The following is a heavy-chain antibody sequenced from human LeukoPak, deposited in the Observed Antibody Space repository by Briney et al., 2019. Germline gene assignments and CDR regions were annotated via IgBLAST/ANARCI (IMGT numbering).Heavy chain of an antibody. CDR2: ISSSSSYI. CDR3: ARWGRKQQLPQIQYYYYYYMDV. J-gene: IGHJ6*03. Sequence: PGGSLRLSCAASGFTFSSYSMNWVRQAPGKGLEWVSSISSSSSYIYYADSVKGRFTISRDNAKNSLYLQMNSLRAEDTAVYYCARWGRKQQLPQIQYYYYYYMDVWGKGTTVTVSS. D-gene: IGHD6-13*01. CDR1: GFTFSSYS. V-gene: IGHV3-21*01.